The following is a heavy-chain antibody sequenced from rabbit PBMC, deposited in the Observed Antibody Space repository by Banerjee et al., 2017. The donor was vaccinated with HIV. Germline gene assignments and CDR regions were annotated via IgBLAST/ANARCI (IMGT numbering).Heavy chain of an antibody. CDR2: IYAGSSGST. CDR1: GFDLSSYYY. D-gene: IGHD4-1*01. J-gene: IGHJ4*01. V-gene: IGHV1S45*01. CDR3: ARDRLAGYFVDL. Sequence: QEQLEESGGDLVKPEGSLTLTCTASGFDLSSYYYMCWVRQAPGKGLEWIACIYAGSSGSTYYASWAKGRFTISKTSSTTVTLQMTSLTAADTATYFCARDRLAGYFVDLWGPGTLVTVS.